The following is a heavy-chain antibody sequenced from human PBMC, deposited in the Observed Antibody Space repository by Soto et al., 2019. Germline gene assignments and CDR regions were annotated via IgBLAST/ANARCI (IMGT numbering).Heavy chain of an antibody. CDR2: IYYSGST. CDR1: GGSISSGGYY. CDR3: AREDCSSTSCYSRTWEFDP. J-gene: IGHJ5*02. D-gene: IGHD2-2*01. V-gene: IGHV4-31*03. Sequence: SETLSLTCTVSGGSISSGGYYWSWIRQHPGKGLEWIGYIYYSGSTYYNPSLKSRVTISVDTSKNQFSLKLSSVTAADTAVYYCAREDCSSTSCYSRTWEFDPWGQGTLVTVSS.